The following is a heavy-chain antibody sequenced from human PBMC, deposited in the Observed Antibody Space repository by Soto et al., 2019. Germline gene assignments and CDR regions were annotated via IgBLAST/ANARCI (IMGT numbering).Heavy chain of an antibody. CDR1: GDAITNNF. CDR2: IHYSGST. Sequence: SETLSLTCIVSGDAITNNFWTWFRQSPGKGLEWIGLIHYSGSTNYNPSLKSRVTISVDTSKNQFSLKLSSVTAADTAVYYCARDGYYGSGSYISWGQGTLVTVSS. CDR3: ARDGYYGSGSYIS. J-gene: IGHJ5*02. D-gene: IGHD3-10*01. V-gene: IGHV4-59*01.